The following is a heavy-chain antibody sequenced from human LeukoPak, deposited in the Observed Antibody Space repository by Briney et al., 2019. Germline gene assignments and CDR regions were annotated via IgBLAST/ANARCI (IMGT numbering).Heavy chain of an antibody. CDR1: GGSFSGYY. CDR3: VRGPNDSDHDFDY. D-gene: IGHD2-21*02. Sequence: SETLSLTCAVYGGSFSGYYWSWIRQPPGKGLEWIGEINHSGSTNYNPSLTSPVTISIDTSKKQVSLKLTSITAADTAVYYCVRGPNDSDHDFDYWGQGALVTVSS. V-gene: IGHV4-34*01. J-gene: IGHJ4*02. CDR2: INHSGST.